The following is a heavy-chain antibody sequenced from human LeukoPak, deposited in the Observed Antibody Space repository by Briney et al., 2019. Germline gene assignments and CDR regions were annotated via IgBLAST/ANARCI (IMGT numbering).Heavy chain of an antibody. J-gene: IGHJ4*02. D-gene: IGHD4-23*01. CDR2: ISSSSSYI. CDR3: ARDHYGGNRIVDY. CDR1: GFTFSSYS. V-gene: IGHV3-21*01. Sequence: PGGSLRLSCAASGFTFSSYSMNWVRQAPGKGLEWVSSISSSSSYIYYADSVKGRFTISRDNAKNSLYLQMNSLRAEDTAVYYCARDHYGGNRIVDYWGQGTLVTVSS.